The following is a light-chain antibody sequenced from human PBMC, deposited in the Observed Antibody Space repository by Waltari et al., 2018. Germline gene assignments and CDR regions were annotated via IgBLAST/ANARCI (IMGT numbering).Light chain of an antibody. CDR1: QSVGRT. Sequence: EIVLTQSPGTLSLSPGERATLSCRASQSVGRTLAWYQQKRGQAPRLLIYGTSTRATGIPARFSGSGSGTDFSLTISRLEPEDFAMYYCQHYVRLPATFGQGTKVEIK. J-gene: IGKJ1*01. CDR3: QHYVRLPAT. CDR2: GTS. V-gene: IGKV3-20*01.